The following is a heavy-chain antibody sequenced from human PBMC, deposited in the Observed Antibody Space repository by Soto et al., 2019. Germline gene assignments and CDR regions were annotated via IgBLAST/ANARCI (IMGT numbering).Heavy chain of an antibody. CDR1: GFTFSGSA. J-gene: IGHJ3*02. V-gene: IGHV3-73*01. CDR3: TRPLFGWGSERAFDI. Sequence: GGSLRLSCAASGFTFSGSAMHWVRQASGKGLEWVGRIKSKTNNYATAYAASVKGRFTISRDDSKNTAYLQMNSLKTEDTAVYYCTRPLFGWGSERAFDIWGQGTMVTVSS. D-gene: IGHD7-27*01. CDR2: IKSKTNNYAT.